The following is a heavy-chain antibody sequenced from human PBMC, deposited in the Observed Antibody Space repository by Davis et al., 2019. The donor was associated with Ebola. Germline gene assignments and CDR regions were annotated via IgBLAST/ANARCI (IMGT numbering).Heavy chain of an antibody. D-gene: IGHD3-22*01. J-gene: IGHJ4*02. V-gene: IGHV5-51*01. CDR3: VRHHEYDNSGLGY. Sequence: GESLKISCKVSGYNFNNLWIGWVRQRPGKGLEWMGMLYPGDSDTRYSPSFQGQVIISADKALSTAYLQWSSLKASDTAMYCVRHHEYDNSGLGYWGQGTLVTVSS. CDR2: LYPGDSDT. CDR1: GYNFNNLW.